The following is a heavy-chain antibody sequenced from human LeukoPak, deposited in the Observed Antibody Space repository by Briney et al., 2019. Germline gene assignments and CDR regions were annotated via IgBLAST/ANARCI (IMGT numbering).Heavy chain of an antibody. CDR3: ARGVDAAMVVDY. CDR2: ISGGSGYI. J-gene: IGHJ4*02. V-gene: IGHV3-21*01. Sequence: PGESLRLSCAASGFTFSSYSMNWVRQAPGKGLEWVSSISGGSGYIYYADSVKGRFTISRDNAKNSLYLQMDSLRAEDTAVYYCARGVDAAMVVDYWGQGTLVTVSS. D-gene: IGHD5-18*01. CDR1: GFTFSSYS.